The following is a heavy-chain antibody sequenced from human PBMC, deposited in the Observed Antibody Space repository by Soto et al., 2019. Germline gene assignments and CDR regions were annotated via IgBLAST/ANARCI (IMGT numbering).Heavy chain of an antibody. J-gene: IGHJ4*02. Sequence: EVQLVESGGGLVKPGGSLRLSCAASGFTFSNAWMNWVRQAPGKGLEWVGRIKSKTDGGTTDYAAPVKGRFTISRDDSKNTLYLQMNSLKTEDTAVYYCTTDPPRPPNCSSTSCPAGWGQGTLVTVSS. V-gene: IGHV3-15*07. CDR3: TTDPPRPPNCSSTSCPAG. D-gene: IGHD2-2*01. CDR1: GFTFSNAW. CDR2: IKSKTDGGTT.